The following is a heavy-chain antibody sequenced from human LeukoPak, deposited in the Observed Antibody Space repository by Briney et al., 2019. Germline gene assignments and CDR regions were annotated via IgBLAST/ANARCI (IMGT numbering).Heavy chain of an antibody. CDR3: AARGDGYMANWFDP. J-gene: IGHJ5*02. D-gene: IGHD5-24*01. CDR1: GFTFYDYA. V-gene: IGHV3-9*01. Sequence: GGSLRLSCAASGFTFYDYAMHWVRQAPGKGLEWGSGISWNSGSIGYADSVKGRFTISRDNAKNSLYLQMNSLRAEDTALYYCAARGDGYMANWFDPWGQGTLVTVSS. CDR2: ISWNSGSI.